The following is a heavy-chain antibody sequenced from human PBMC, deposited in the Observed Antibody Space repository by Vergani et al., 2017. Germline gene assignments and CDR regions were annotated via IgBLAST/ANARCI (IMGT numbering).Heavy chain of an antibody. CDR1: GFTFDDYG. Sequence: EVQLQESGGGLVKPGGSLRLSCAASGFTFDDYGMSWVRQAPGKGLEWVASIKRDGTETFYVDSVKGRFTISRDNAKTTLYLQMNSLRDEDRGVYYCARISGGSAPYLHYWGQGTLVTVAS. CDR3: ARISGGSAPYLHY. CDR2: IKRDGTET. J-gene: IGHJ1*01. V-gene: IGHV3-7*01. D-gene: IGHD2-15*01.